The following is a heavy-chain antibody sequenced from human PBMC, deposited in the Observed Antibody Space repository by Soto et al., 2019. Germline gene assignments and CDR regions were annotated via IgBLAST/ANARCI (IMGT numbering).Heavy chain of an antibody. CDR1: GGSISSGGYY. CDR3: ARGGCTNGVCYIPVYGMDV. CDR2: IYYSGST. Sequence: PWETLSLTCTVSGGSISSGGYYWSWIRQHPGKGLEWIGYIYYSGSTYYNPSLKSRVTISVDTSKNQFSLKLSSVTAADTAVYYCARGGCTNGVCYIPVYGMDVWGQGTTVTVSS. D-gene: IGHD2-8*01. J-gene: IGHJ6*02. V-gene: IGHV4-31*03.